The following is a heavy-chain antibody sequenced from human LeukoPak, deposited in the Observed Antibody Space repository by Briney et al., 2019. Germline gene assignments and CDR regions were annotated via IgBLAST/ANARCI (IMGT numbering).Heavy chain of an antibody. V-gene: IGHV3-74*01. CDR1: GFIFSSYW. D-gene: IGHD1-26*01. J-gene: IGHJ4*02. CDR2: INTDGSST. Sequence: GGSLRLSCAASGFIFSSYWMHWVRYAPGKGLAWVSRINTDGSSTSYADSVKGRFTISRDNSKNTLYLQMNSLRAEDTAVYYCAKDGYSGSHMGYYFDYWGQGTLVTVSS. CDR3: AKDGYSGSHMGYYFDY.